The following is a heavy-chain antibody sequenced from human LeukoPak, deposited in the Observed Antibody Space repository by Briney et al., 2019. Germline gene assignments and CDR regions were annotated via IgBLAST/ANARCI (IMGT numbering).Heavy chain of an antibody. Sequence: ASVKVSCKTSGYTFTNYYVHWVQQAPGQGLEWMGYIIPDSGGADYDQRFQGRVTMTRDKSISTVYMELSSLRSDDTAVYYCSTEDKYCGSANCGKYWGQGTLVTVSS. CDR2: IIPDSGGA. D-gene: IGHD2-2*01. CDR1: GYTFTNYY. J-gene: IGHJ4*02. V-gene: IGHV1-2*02. CDR3: STEDKYCGSANCGKY.